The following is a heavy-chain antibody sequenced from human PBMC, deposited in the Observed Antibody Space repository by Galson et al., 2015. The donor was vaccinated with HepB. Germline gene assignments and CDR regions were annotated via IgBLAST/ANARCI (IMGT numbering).Heavy chain of an antibody. V-gene: IGHV3-23*01. CDR2: ISGSGGST. D-gene: IGHD3-10*01. Sequence: SLRLSCAASGFTFSSYAMSWVRQAPGKGLEWVSAISGSGGSTYYADSVKGRFTISRDNSKNTLYLQMNSLRAEDTAVYYCAKVLPVPGELRYYYYGMDVWGQGTTVTVSS. J-gene: IGHJ6*02. CDR3: AKVLPVPGELRYYYYGMDV. CDR1: GFTFSSYA.